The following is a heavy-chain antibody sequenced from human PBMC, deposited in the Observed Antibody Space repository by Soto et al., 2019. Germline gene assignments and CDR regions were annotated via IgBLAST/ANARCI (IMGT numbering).Heavy chain of an antibody. Sequence: GGSLRLSCAASGFTFSSYAMSWVRQAPGKGLEWVSAISGSGGSTYYADSVKGRFTISRDNSKNTLYLQRNSLRAEDTAVYYCAKGISSSSYYYMDVWGKGTTVTVSS. CDR2: ISGSGGST. D-gene: IGHD6-13*01. CDR1: GFTFSSYA. J-gene: IGHJ6*03. V-gene: IGHV3-23*01. CDR3: AKGISSSSYYYMDV.